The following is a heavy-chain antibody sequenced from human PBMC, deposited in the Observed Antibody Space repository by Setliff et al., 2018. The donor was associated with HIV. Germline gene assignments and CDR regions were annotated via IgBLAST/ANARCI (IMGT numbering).Heavy chain of an antibody. V-gene: IGHV4-34*01. CDR1: GGSFSDYY. D-gene: IGHD1-7*01. CDR2: IKHSGST. CDR3: ARVRLELRQYWFDS. Sequence: SETLSLTCAVYGGSFSDYYWSWIRQPPGKGLEWIGEIKHSGSTNYNPSLKRRVTISVDTSKNQFSLKLNSVTAADTAVYYCARVRLELRQYWFDSWGQGSPVTVSS. J-gene: IGHJ5*01.